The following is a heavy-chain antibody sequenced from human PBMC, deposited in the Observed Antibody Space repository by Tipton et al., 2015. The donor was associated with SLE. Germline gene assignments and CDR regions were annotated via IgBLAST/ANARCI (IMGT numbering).Heavy chain of an antibody. V-gene: IGHV4-30-2*01. CDR3: VKSVVVVSPRDYYYYMDV. J-gene: IGHJ6*03. D-gene: IGHD2-15*01. CDR1: GGSISSDGYS. Sequence: TLSLTCAVSGGSISSDGYSWNWIRQPPGKGLEWIGLIYNSGITNYNPSLQSRVTLSVDMSKNQFSLRLSSVTAADTGVYYCVKSVVVVSPRDYYYYMDVWGKGTTVTVSS. CDR2: IYNSGIT.